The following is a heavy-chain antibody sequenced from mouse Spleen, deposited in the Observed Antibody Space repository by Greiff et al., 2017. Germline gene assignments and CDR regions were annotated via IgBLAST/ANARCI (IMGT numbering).Heavy chain of an antibody. J-gene: IGHJ4*01. CDR2: INPNNGGT. Sequence: VQLKESGPELVKPGASVKIPCKASGYTFTDYNMDWVKQSHGKSLEWIGDINPNNGGTIYNQKFKGKATLTVDKSSSTAYMELRSLTSEDTAVYYCARLTGRAMDYWGQGTSVTVSS. CDR3: ARLTGRAMDY. CDR1: GYTFTDYN. V-gene: IGHV1-18*01. D-gene: IGHD4-1*01.